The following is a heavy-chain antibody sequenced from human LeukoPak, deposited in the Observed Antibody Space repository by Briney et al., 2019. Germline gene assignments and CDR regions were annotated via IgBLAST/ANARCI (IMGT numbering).Heavy chain of an antibody. J-gene: IGHJ4*02. Sequence: GGTLRLSCAASGFTFSNYGMTWVRQAPGRGLEWVSGISNGGTNTYYADSVKGRFTISRDNSKNTLYLQMNSLRAEDTAVYYCAKDRLIVPDYWGQGTLVTVSS. CDR3: AKDRLIVPDY. CDR1: GFTFSNYG. CDR2: ISNGGTNT. D-gene: IGHD3-22*01. V-gene: IGHV3-23*01.